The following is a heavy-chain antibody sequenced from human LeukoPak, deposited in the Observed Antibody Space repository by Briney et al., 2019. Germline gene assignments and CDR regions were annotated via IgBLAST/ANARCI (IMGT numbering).Heavy chain of an antibody. CDR2: ISYNGRSI. J-gene: IGHJ4*02. CDR3: ARESGYAVGDF. Sequence: GGSLRLSCAASGFIFSTYEMNWVRQAPGKGLEWLSYISYNGRSIYYADSVKGRFIISKDTSKNTLYLQMNNLRADDTAVYYCARESGYAVGDFWGQGTLVTVSS. D-gene: IGHD5-12*01. CDR1: GFIFSTYE. V-gene: IGHV3-48*03.